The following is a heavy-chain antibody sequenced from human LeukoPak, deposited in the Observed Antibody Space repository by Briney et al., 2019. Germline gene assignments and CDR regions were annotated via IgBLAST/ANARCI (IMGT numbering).Heavy chain of an antibody. CDR3: GTLGATNFDY. CDR1: GYTFIDYY. J-gene: IGHJ4*02. D-gene: IGHD1-26*01. Sequence: ASVKVSCTASGYTFIDYYIHWVRQAPGPGPGFLGRIRPDSGGTNSPQKCQGRVTLTRDTSISPAYIKLSSLKPDDTAVYYFGTLGATNFDYWGQGTLVTVSS. V-gene: IGHV1-2*06. CDR2: IRPDSGGT.